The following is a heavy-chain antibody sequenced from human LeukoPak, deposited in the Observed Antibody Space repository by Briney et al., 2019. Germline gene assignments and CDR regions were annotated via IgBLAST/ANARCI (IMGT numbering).Heavy chain of an antibody. CDR1: GGTFSSYA. CDR3: ARGGSQQNYYYNYMDV. D-gene: IGHD1-26*01. J-gene: IGHJ6*03. CDR2: IIPIFGTA. Sequence: ASVKVSCKASGGTFSSYAISWVRQAPGQGLEWMGGIIPIFGTANYAQKFQGRVTITADESTSTAYMELSSLRSEDTAVYYCARGGSQQNYYYNYMDVWGKGTTVTVSS. V-gene: IGHV1-69*13.